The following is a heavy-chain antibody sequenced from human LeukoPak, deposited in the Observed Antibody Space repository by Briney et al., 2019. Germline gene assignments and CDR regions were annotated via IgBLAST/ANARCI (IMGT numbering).Heavy chain of an antibody. D-gene: IGHD3-10*01. CDR2: IYPGDSDT. J-gene: IGHJ4*02. CDR3: ARSRSFGELSYYFDY. CDR1: GYSFTSYW. V-gene: IGHV5-51*01. Sequence: PGESLKISCKGSGYSFTSYWIGWVRQMPGKGLEWMGIIYPGDSDTRYSPSFQVQVTISADKSISTAYLQWSSLKASDTAMYYCARSRSFGELSYYFDYWGQGTLVTVSS.